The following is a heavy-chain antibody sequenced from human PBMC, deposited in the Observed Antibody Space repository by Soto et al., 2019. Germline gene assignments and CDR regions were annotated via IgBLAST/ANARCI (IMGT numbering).Heavy chain of an antibody. D-gene: IGHD4-17*01. CDR2: IYYSGST. V-gene: IGHV4-59*08. CDR3: ARTGNHPNYGDYHYGDYYMDV. CDR1: GGSISSYY. Sequence: PSETLSLTCTVSGGSISSYYWSWIRQPPGKGLKWIGYIYYSGSTNYNPSLKSRVTISVDTSKNQFSLKLSSVTAADTAVYYCARTGNHPNYGDYHYGDYYMDVWGKGTTVTVSS. J-gene: IGHJ6*03.